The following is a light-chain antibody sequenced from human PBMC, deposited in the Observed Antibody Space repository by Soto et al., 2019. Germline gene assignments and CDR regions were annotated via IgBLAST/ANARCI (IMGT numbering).Light chain of an antibody. J-gene: IGKJ2*01. CDR2: AAS. CDR3: QQYRNSPHT. Sequence: EILLTQSPGTLSLSPGERATLSCWASQAISSSYLAWYQQKPGQAPRLLIYAASSRAIGIPDRFSGSGSETDFTLTISRLKPEDSAVYYCQQYRNSPHTFGQGTKLEIK. V-gene: IGKV3-20*01. CDR1: QAISSSY.